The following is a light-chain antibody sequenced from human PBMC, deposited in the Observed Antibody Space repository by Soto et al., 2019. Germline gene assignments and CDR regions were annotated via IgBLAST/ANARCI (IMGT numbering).Light chain of an antibody. CDR3: QQSYSTPGT. Sequence: DIQMTQSPSSLSASVGDRGTITCRASQSISSYLNWYQQKPGKAPKLLIYTASSLQSGVPSRFSGSGSGTDFTLTIISLQPEDFATYYCQQSYSTPGTFGQGTKV. V-gene: IGKV1-39*01. CDR1: QSISSY. J-gene: IGKJ1*01. CDR2: TAS.